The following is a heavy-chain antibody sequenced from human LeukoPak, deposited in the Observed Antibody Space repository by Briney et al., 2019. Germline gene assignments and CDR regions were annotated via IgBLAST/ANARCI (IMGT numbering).Heavy chain of an antibody. D-gene: IGHD3-22*01. Sequence: GGSLRLSCAASGFTFSSYSMNWVRQAPGKGLEWVSHISSSSSTIHYADSVKGRFTISRDNAKNSLYLQMNSLRAEDTAVYYCARGVVVIPGGFDYWGQGTLVTVSS. CDR3: ARGVVVIPGGFDY. CDR1: GFTFSSYS. V-gene: IGHV3-48*04. CDR2: ISSSSSTI. J-gene: IGHJ4*02.